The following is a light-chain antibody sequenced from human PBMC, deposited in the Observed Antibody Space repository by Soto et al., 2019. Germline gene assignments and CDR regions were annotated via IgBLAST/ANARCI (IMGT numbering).Light chain of an antibody. V-gene: IGLV2-23*02. CDR1: SSDVGNYNL. Sequence: QSALTQPASVSGSPGQSITISCTGTSSDVGNYNLVSWYQQHPGKAPKLIISEVNKRPSGVPDRFSGSRSGETASLTISGLQAVYEADYYCCSYACSKYVVFGGGTQLTVL. J-gene: IGLJ2*01. CDR2: EVN. CDR3: CSYACSKYVV.